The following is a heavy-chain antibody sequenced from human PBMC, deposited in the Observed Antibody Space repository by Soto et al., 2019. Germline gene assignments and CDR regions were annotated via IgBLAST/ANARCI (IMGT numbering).Heavy chain of an antibody. J-gene: IGHJ4*02. CDR1: GFTFSSYA. CDR2: ISYGGST. V-gene: IGHV3-30-3*01. Sequence: GGSLRLSCAASGFTFSSYAMHWVRQAPGKGLEWVALISYGGSTYYADSVKGRFTISRDNSKNTLYLQMNSLRAEDTAVYYCAKENGYSSSWFEFDYWGQGTLVTVSS. CDR3: AKENGYSSSWFEFDY. D-gene: IGHD6-13*01.